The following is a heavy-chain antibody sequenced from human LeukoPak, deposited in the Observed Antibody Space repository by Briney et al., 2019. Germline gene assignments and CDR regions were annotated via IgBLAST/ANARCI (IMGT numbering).Heavy chain of an antibody. CDR1: GFTVSDNY. CDR2: IYSGGTT. Sequence: PGGSLRLSCAASGFTVSDNYMSWVRQAPGKGLEWVSVIYSGGTTYYADTVKGRFTISRDNSKNTLHLQMSGLRAEDTAVYYCAKPKDNSLYCFDYWGQGTLVTVSS. D-gene: IGHD1-20*01. V-gene: IGHV3-53*01. CDR3: AKPKDNSLYCFDY. J-gene: IGHJ4*02.